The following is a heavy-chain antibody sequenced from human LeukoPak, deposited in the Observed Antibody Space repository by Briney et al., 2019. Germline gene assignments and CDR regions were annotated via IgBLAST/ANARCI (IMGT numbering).Heavy chain of an antibody. V-gene: IGHV4-59*01. CDR1: GGSISSYY. CDR3: ARHDYYYYGMDV. CDR2: IYYSGST. J-gene: IGHJ6*02. Sequence: SETLSLTCTVSGGSISSYYWSWIRQPPGKGLEWIGYIYYSGSTNYNPSLKSRVTISVDTSKNQLSLKLSSVTAADTAVYYCARHDYYYYGMDVWGQGTTVTVSS.